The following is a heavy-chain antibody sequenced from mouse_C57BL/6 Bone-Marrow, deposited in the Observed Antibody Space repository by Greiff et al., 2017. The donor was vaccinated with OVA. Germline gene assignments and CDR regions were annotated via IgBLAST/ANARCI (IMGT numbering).Heavy chain of an antibody. J-gene: IGHJ2*01. CDR1: GYTFTSYW. CDR2: IDPSDSYT. CDR3: ARGYGSSYDNFYY. Sequence: QVQLQQSGAELVKPGASVKLSCKASGYTFTSYWMQWVKQRPGQGLEWIGEIDPSDSYTNYNKKFKGKATLTVDTSSSTAYMQLSSLTSEDSAVYYCARGYGSSYDNFYYWGQGTTLTVSS. D-gene: IGHD1-1*01. V-gene: IGHV1-50*01.